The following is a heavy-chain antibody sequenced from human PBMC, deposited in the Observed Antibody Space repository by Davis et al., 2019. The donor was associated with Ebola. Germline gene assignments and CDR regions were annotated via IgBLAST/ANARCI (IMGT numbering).Heavy chain of an antibody. CDR3: ARGADIVVVVAANYGAFDI. Sequence: SVKVSCKASGYTFTGYYMHWVRQAPGQGLEWVGGIIPTFGTTKYAQKFQGRVTITADESTSTAYMELSRLTSDDTALYYCARGADIVVVVAANYGAFDIWGQGTMVTVSS. V-gene: IGHV1-69*13. J-gene: IGHJ3*02. D-gene: IGHD2-15*01. CDR2: IIPTFGTT. CDR1: GYTFTGYY.